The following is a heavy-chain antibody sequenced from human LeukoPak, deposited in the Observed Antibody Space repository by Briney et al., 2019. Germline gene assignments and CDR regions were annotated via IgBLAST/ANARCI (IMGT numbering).Heavy chain of an antibody. CDR2: IYYSGST. J-gene: IGHJ4*02. V-gene: IGHV4-59*01. CDR3: ARVKSDSSGWYSFNFDY. D-gene: IGHD6-19*01. Sequence: KPSETLSLTCTVSGGSISSYYWSWIRQPPGKGLEWIGYIYYSGSTNYNPSLKSRVTISVDTSKNQFSLKLSSVTAADTAVYYCARVKSDSSGWYSFNFDYWGQGTLVTVSS. CDR1: GGSISSYY.